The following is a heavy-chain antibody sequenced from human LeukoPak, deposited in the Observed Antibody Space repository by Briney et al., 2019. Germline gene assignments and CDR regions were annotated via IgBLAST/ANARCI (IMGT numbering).Heavy chain of an antibody. CDR3: ARGAANSVQDY. D-gene: IGHD6-25*01. V-gene: IGHV4-4*07. CDR2: IYTSGST. CDR1: GGSISSYY. Sequence: SETLSLTCTVSGGSISSYYWSWIRQPAGKGLEWIGRIYTSGSTNYNPSLKSRVTMSVDTSKNQFSLRLNSVTAADTAVYYCARGAANSVQDYWGQGILVTVSS. J-gene: IGHJ4*02.